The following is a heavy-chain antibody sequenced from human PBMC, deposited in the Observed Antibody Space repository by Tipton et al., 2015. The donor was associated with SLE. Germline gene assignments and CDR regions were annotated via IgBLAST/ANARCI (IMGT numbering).Heavy chain of an antibody. CDR1: GFTFRSYW. J-gene: IGHJ4*02. D-gene: IGHD3/OR15-3a*01. Sequence: SLRLSCAASGFTFRSYWMSWVRQALGKGLEWVANIKQDGSEKYYVDSVKGRFTISRDNAKNSLCLQMDSLRAEDTAVYYCARDWTPLDYWGQGTLVSVSS. CDR3: ARDWTPLDY. CDR2: IKQDGSEK. V-gene: IGHV3-7*01.